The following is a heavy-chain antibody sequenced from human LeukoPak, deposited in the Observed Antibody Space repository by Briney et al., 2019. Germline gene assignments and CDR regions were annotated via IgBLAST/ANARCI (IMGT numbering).Heavy chain of an antibody. CDR1: GFTVSSNY. V-gene: IGHV3-53*01. Sequence: GGSLRLSCAASGFTVSSNYMSWVRQAPGKGLEWVSVIYSGGSTYNADSVKGRFNISRDNSKNTLYLQMNSLRAEDTAVYYCERDRSTYSSGWWGIDYWGQGTLVTVSS. CDR2: IYSGGST. J-gene: IGHJ4*02. CDR3: ERDRSTYSSGWWGIDY. D-gene: IGHD6-19*01.